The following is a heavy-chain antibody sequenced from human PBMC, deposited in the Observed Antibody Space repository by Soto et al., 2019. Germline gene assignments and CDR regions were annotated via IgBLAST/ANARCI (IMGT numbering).Heavy chain of an antibody. J-gene: IGHJ3*02. D-gene: IGHD2-21*01. CDR2: IWYDGSNK. CDR3: ARDRVWPAFDI. Sequence: GGSLRLSCAASGFTFSSYGMHRVRQAPGKGLEWVAVIWYDGSNKYYADSVKGRFTISRDNSKNTLYLQMNSLRADDTAVYYCARDRVWPAFDIWGQGTMVTVSS. V-gene: IGHV3-33*01. CDR1: GFTFSSYG.